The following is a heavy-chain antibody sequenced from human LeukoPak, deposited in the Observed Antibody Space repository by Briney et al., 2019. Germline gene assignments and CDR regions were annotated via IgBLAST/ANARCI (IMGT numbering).Heavy chain of an antibody. D-gene: IGHD2-2*01. V-gene: IGHV4-59*12. J-gene: IGHJ6*03. CDR3: ARREYQLTDYYYYYMDV. CDR2: IYYSGST. CDR1: GGSISSYY. Sequence: MPSETLSLTCTVSGGSISSYYWSWIRQPPGKGLEWIGYIYYSGSTNYNPSLKSRVTISVDTSKNQFSLKLSSVTAADTAVYYCARREYQLTDYYYYYMDVWGKGTTVTVSS.